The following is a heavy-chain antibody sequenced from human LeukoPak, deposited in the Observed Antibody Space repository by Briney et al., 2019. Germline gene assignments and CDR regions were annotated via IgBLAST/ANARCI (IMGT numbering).Heavy chain of an antibody. D-gene: IGHD4-17*01. J-gene: IGHJ4*02. V-gene: IGHV1-18*01. CDR3: AKYYGDSPFDY. Sequence: ASVKVSCKASGYTFTSYGISWLRQAPGQGLEWMGWISGYNGNTNYAQKLQGRVTMTTDTSTSTAYMELRSLRSDDTAVYYRAKYYGDSPFDYWGQGTLVTVSS. CDR1: GYTFTSYG. CDR2: ISGYNGNT.